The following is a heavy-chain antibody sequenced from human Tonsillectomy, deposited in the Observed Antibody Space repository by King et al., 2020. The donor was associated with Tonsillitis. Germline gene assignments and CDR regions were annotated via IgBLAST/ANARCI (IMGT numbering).Heavy chain of an antibody. D-gene: IGHD3-10*01. CDR1: GYNFSSYW. CDR3: GRHQVAIWFGELSVPPSNWFDP. V-gene: IGHV5-10-1*03. Sequence: VQLVESGAEVKKPGESLMISCEGSGYNFSSYWISWVRQMPGKGLEWMGRIDPIDSYTNYSPAFQGHVTISADKSTNTAYLRWGGLKASDTAMYYCGRHQVAIWFGELSVPPSNWFDPWGQGTLVTVSS. J-gene: IGHJ5*02. CDR2: IDPIDSYT.